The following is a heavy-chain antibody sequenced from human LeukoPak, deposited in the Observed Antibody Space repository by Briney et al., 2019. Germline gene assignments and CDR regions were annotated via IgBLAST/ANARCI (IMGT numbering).Heavy chain of an antibody. D-gene: IGHD3-9*01. CDR3: ARRTTYFGWLPSESPSCFDY. J-gene: IGHJ4*02. Sequence: SETLSLTCTVSGGSISSGSYYWSWLRQPAGKGLEWIGHIYTSGGTNYNPSLKSRVTISVDTSKNQFSLKLSSVTAADTAVYYCARRTTYFGWLPSESPSCFDYWGQGTLVTVSS. CDR2: IYTSGGT. CDR1: GGSISSGSYY. V-gene: IGHV4-61*09.